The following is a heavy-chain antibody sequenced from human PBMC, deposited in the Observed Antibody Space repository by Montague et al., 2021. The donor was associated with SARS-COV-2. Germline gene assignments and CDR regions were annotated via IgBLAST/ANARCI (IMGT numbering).Heavy chain of an antibody. CDR1: GFTFSSYW. Sequence: SLRLSCAASGFTFSSYWMHWVRQAPGKGLVWVSRINSDGSSTSYADSVKGRFTISRDNAKNTLYLQMNSLRAEDTAVYYCARNLWGAWYQLLLGPQNYGMDFWGQGTTVTVSS. D-gene: IGHD2-2*01. J-gene: IGHJ6*02. V-gene: IGHV3-74*01. CDR3: ARNLWGAWYQLLLGPQNYGMDF. CDR2: INSDGSST.